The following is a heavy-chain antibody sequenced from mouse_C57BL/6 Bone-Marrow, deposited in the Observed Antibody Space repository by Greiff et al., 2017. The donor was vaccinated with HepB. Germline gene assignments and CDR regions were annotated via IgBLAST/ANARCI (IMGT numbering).Heavy chain of an antibody. CDR3: ARRGYYGSSWYFDV. V-gene: IGHV5-12*01. CDR1: GFTFSDYY. CDR2: ISNGGGST. Sequence: DVKLVESGGGLVQPGGSLKLSCAASGFTFSDYYMYWVRQTPEKRLEWVAYISNGGGSTYYPDTVKGRFTISRDNAKNTLYLQMSRLKSEDTAMYYCARRGYYGSSWYFDVWGTGTTVTVSS. J-gene: IGHJ1*03. D-gene: IGHD1-1*01.